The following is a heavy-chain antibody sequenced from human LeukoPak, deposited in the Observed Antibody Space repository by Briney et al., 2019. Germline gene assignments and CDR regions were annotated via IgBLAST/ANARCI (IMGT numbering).Heavy chain of an antibody. CDR2: LRPANGRS. Sequence: SVPVSRMASRYILTSYDISWVRQAAGQGLEWMRWLRPANGRSGYAQKFQGRIPMTRSTSTRTAYMELRSRASEDTAVYYCARGPPESTTSDYWGQGTLVTVSS. CDR3: ARGPPESTTSDY. CDR1: RYILTSYD. D-gene: IGHD2-2*01. V-gene: IGHV1-8*01. J-gene: IGHJ4*02.